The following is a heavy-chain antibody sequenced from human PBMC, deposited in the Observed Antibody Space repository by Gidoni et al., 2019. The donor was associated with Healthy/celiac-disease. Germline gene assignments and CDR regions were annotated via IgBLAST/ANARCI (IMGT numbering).Heavy chain of an antibody. D-gene: IGHD1-26*01. Sequence: QVHLVESGGGVVQPGRSLRLSCAASGFTFSSYGMHWVRQAPGKGLEWVAVISYDGSNKYYADSVKGRFTISRDNSKNTLYLQMNSLRAEDTAVYYCAKDLNSGSYYEPDAFDIWGQGTMVTVSS. CDR3: AKDLNSGSYYEPDAFDI. J-gene: IGHJ3*02. V-gene: IGHV3-30*18. CDR1: GFTFSSYG. CDR2: ISYDGSNK.